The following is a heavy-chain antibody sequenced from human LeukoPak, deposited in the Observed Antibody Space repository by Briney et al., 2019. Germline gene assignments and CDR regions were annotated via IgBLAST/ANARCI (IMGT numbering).Heavy chain of an antibody. D-gene: IGHD3-22*01. Sequence: SETLSLTCTVSGGSISSGDYYWSWIRQPPGKGLEWTAYIYYSGTTYYNPSLKSRVTISVDTSKNHFSLKLNSVTAADTAVYYCASYYDSSGPSFDYWGQGILVTVSS. CDR3: ASYYDSSGPSFDY. V-gene: IGHV4-30-4*01. CDR2: IYYSGTT. CDR1: GGSISSGDYY. J-gene: IGHJ4*02.